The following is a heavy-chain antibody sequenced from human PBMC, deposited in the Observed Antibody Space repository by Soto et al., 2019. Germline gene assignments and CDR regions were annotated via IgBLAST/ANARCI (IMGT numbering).Heavy chain of an antibody. CDR3: GCDIVATI. CDR2: IRSKANSYAT. CDR1: GFTFSGSA. Sequence: GGSVRLSCAASGFTFSGSAMHWVRQASGKGLEWVGRIRSKANSYATAYAASVKGRFTISRDDSKNTAYLQMNSLKTEDTAVYYCGCDIVATIWGQGTLVTVSS. J-gene: IGHJ4*02. D-gene: IGHD5-12*01. V-gene: IGHV3-73*01.